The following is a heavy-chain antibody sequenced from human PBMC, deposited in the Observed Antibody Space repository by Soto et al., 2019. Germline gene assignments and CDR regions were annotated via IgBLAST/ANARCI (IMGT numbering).Heavy chain of an antibody. CDR1: GFTFSSYA. D-gene: IGHD3-16*02. V-gene: IGHV3-30-3*01. CDR2: ISYDGSNK. CDR3: ARDPGGVIVNYFDY. J-gene: IGHJ4*02. Sequence: PGGSLRLSCAASGFTFSSYAIHWVRQAPGKGLEWVAVISYDGSNKYYADSVKGRFTISRDNSKNTLYLQMNSLRAEDTAVYYCARDPGGVIVNYFDYWGQGTLVTVSS.